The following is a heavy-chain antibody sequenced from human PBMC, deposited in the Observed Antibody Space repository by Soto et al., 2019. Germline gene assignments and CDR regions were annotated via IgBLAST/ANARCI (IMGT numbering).Heavy chain of an antibody. CDR2: VSGSGGST. CDR1: RFTFSSYA. V-gene: IGHV3-23*01. Sequence: GGSLRLSCAASRFTFSSYAMSWVRQAPGKGLEWVSAVSGSGGSTYYADSVKGRFTISRDNSKNMLYLQMNSLRAEDTAIYYCAKGPTIFGVVIIFEYYYGLDIWGQGTMVTVSS. D-gene: IGHD3-3*01. J-gene: IGHJ6*02. CDR3: AKGPTIFGVVIIFEYYYGLDI.